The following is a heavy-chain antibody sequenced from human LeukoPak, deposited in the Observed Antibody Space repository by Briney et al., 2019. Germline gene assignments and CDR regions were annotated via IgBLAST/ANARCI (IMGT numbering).Heavy chain of an antibody. CDR2: INPTAGST. D-gene: IGHD6-13*01. Sequence: ASVRVSCKTSGYTFTSYYIHWVRQAPGQGLEWMGIINPTAGSTTNAQKFQDRVTMTRDTSTSTVYMELSGLTSEDTAVYYCARDRIAADYWGQGTLVTVSS. J-gene: IGHJ4*02. CDR3: ARDRIAADY. V-gene: IGHV1-46*01. CDR1: GYTFTSYY.